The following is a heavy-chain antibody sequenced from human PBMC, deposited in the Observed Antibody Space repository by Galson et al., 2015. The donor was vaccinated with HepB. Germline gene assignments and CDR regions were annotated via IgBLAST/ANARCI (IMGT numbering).Heavy chain of an antibody. J-gene: IGHJ4*02. Sequence: PVKVSCKASGYSFTDHYIHWLRQAPGQGLEWMGIISRYGASTSYAQKFQGRLIMTRDTSPSTVYMELSSLGSEDTAVYYCAREGPNSTGDCQYWGQGTLFTVSS. CDR3: AREGPNSTGDCQY. D-gene: IGHD2-21*01. V-gene: IGHV1-46*01. CDR1: GYSFTDHY. CDR2: ISRYGAST.